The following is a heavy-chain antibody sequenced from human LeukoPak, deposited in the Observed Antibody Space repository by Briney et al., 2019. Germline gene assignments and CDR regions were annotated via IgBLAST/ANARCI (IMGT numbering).Heavy chain of an antibody. D-gene: IGHD1-26*01. CDR3: ARGGGDY. Sequence: GGSLRLSCAASGFTFSSSPMNWVRQAPGKGLEWVANIKQDGSDKKYVDSVKGRFTISRDNAKNSLYLQMDSLRDEDTAVYYCARGGGDYWGQGTLVTVTS. J-gene: IGHJ4*02. V-gene: IGHV3-7*01. CDR1: GFTFSSSP. CDR2: IKQDGSDK.